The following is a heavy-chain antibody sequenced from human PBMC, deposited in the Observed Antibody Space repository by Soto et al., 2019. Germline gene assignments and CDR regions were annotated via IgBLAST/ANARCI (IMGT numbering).Heavy chain of an antibody. CDR3: ARVGSASLMVVVIADH. D-gene: IGHD3-22*01. Sequence: GGSLRLSCTTSGFTFGDYAMSWFRQAPGKGLEWVGFIRSKGYGGTAQYAASVKGRFTISRDDSESIAYLQMDGLKTEDTALYYCARVGSASLMVVVIADHWGQGTQVTVSS. J-gene: IGHJ4*02. CDR2: IRSKGYGGTA. CDR1: GFTFGDYA. V-gene: IGHV3-49*03.